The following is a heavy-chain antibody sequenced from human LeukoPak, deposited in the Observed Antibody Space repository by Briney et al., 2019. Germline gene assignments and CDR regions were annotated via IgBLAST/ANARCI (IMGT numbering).Heavy chain of an antibody. CDR1: GFTFSSYG. Sequence: GGSLRLSCAASGFTFSSYGMHWVRQAPGKGLEWVAFIRYDGSNKYYADSVKGRFTISRDNSKNTLYLQMNSLRAEDTAVYYCAKDFAPFLLWFGVGSDYSGQGTLVTVSS. J-gene: IGHJ4*02. V-gene: IGHV3-30*02. D-gene: IGHD3-10*01. CDR2: IRYDGSNK. CDR3: AKDFAPFLLWFGVGSDY.